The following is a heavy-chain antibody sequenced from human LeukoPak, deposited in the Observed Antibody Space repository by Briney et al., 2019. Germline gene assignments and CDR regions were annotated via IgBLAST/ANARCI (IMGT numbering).Heavy chain of an antibody. D-gene: IGHD5-18*01. V-gene: IGHV4-59*01. CDR1: GGSISSYY. CDR2: IYYSGST. Sequence: PSETLSLTCTVSGGSISSYYWSWIRQPPAKGLEWIGYIYYSGSTNYNPSLKSRVTISVDTSKNQFSLKLSSVTAADTAVYYCARLPYSYGSGAGYLDLWGRGTLVTVSS. CDR3: ARLPYSYGSGAGYLDL. J-gene: IGHJ2*01.